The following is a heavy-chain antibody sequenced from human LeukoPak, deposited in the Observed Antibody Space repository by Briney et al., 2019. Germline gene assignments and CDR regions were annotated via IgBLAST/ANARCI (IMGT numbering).Heavy chain of an antibody. J-gene: IGHJ2*01. CDR3: ARVPALEGSYWYFDL. Sequence: PSETLSLTCSVSGYSISRTNYYWGWIRQPPGKGLEWIGSVFRSGGTYYNPSLQTRVTISVDTSKNQFSLKLTSVTAADTAVYYCARVPALEGSYWYFDLWGRGTLVTVSS. CDR1: GYSISRTNYY. V-gene: IGHV4-39*07. D-gene: IGHD1-1*01. CDR2: VFRSGGT.